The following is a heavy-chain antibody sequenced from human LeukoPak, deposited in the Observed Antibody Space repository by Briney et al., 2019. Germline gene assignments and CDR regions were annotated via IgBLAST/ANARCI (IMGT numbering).Heavy chain of an antibody. CDR1: GFTFSTYW. V-gene: IGHV3-74*01. Sequence: GGSLRLSCAASGFTFSTYWMHWVRQVPGKGLVWVSRINSDGSSTSYADSVKGRLTISRDNAKNTLYLQMNSLRAEDTAVYYCARDPCGGAVPGTSCFDPWGQGTLVTVSS. CDR2: INSDGSST. J-gene: IGHJ5*02. CDR3: ARDPCGGAVPGTSCFDP. D-gene: IGHD6-19*01.